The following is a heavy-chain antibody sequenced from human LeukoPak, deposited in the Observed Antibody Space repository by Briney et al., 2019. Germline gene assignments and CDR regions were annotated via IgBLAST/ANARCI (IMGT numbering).Heavy chain of an antibody. D-gene: IGHD2-2*01. CDR1: GGSISSSSYY. CDR2: IYYSGST. Sequence: AETLSLTCTVSGGSISSSSYYWGWIRQPPGKGLEWIGSIYYSGSTYYNPSLKSRVTISVDTSKNQFSLKLSSVTAADTAVYYCARHGSIVVVPAAMGYFDYWGQGTLVTVSS. CDR3: ARHGSIVVVPAAMGYFDY. V-gene: IGHV4-39*01. J-gene: IGHJ4*02.